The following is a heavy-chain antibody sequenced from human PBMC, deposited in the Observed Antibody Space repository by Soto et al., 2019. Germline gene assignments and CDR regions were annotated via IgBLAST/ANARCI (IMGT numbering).Heavy chain of an antibody. CDR1: GGTFSSYA. Sequence: QVQLVQSGAEVKKPGSSVKVSCKASGGTFSSYAISWVRQAPGQGLEWMGGIIPIFGTANYAQKFQGRVTITADESTSTADMELSSLRSKDTAVYYCASHGITGTWVYYYGMDVWGQGTTVTVSS. V-gene: IGHV1-69*12. D-gene: IGHD1-7*01. CDR2: IIPIFGTA. J-gene: IGHJ6*02. CDR3: ASHGITGTWVYYYGMDV.